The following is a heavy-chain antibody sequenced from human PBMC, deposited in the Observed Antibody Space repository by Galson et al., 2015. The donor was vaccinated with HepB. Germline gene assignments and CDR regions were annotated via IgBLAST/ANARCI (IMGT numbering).Heavy chain of an antibody. CDR2: IRSKANNYAT. V-gene: IGHV3-73*01. D-gene: IGHD7-27*01. CDR3: ARQGLWGPDSDY. Sequence: SLRLSCAASGFSFSGSMMTWARQASGKGLEWVGHIRSKANNYATSYGASVSGRFTISRDDSKNTAYLEMNSLKTEDTAVYFCARQGLWGPDSDYWGQGTLVTVSS. CDR1: GFSFSGSM. J-gene: IGHJ4*02.